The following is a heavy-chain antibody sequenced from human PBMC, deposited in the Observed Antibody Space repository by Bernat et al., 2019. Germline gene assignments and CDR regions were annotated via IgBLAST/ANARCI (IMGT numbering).Heavy chain of an antibody. J-gene: IGHJ6*02. CDR3: AKDRASYDFWSGYYLNGVDV. V-gene: IGHV3-23*01. D-gene: IGHD3-3*01. CDR1: GFTFSSYA. CDR2: ISGSGGST. Sequence: EVQLLESGGGLVQPGGSLRLSCAASGFTFSSYAMSWVRQAPGKGLEWVSAISGSGGSTYYADSVKGRFTISRDNSKNTLYLQMNSLRDEDTAVYYCAKDRASYDFWSGYYLNGVDVWGRGTTVTVSS.